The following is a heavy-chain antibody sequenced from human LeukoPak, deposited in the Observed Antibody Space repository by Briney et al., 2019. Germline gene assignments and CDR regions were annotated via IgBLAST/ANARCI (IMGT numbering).Heavy chain of an antibody. J-gene: IGHJ5*02. Sequence: GGSLRLSCAASGFTFSSKWMSWVRQAPGKGLEWVGNIQPDGSEQYPVDSVKGRFTISRDNARNSLFLQMNSLRVEDAAVYYCASQSYARFDPWGQGTLVTVSS. D-gene: IGHD3-16*01. CDR2: IQPDGSEQ. V-gene: IGHV3-7*01. CDR3: ASQSYARFDP. CDR1: GFTFSSKW.